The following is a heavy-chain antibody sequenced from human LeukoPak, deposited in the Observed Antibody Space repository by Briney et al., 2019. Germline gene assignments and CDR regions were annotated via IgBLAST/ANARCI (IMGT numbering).Heavy chain of an antibody. Sequence: GGSLRLSCAASGFTFSSYGMHWVRQAPGKGLEWVAVISYDGNNKYYTDSVKGRFTISRDNFKNTLYLQMNSLRAEDTAMYYCAKGYCSSTSCPPIDYWGQGALVTVSS. V-gene: IGHV3-30*18. CDR2: ISYDGNNK. J-gene: IGHJ4*02. CDR1: GFTFSSYG. D-gene: IGHD2-2*01. CDR3: AKGYCSSTSCPPIDY.